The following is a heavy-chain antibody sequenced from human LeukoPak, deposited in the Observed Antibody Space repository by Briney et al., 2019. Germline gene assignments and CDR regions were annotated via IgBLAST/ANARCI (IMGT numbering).Heavy chain of an antibody. CDR3: TRAGYSSSWSQGHHQYYYMDV. CDR1: GFTIGDYP. V-gene: IGHV3-49*03. CDR2: IRSKANGGTT. Sequence: GGSLRLSCAASGFTIGDYPMSWFRQAPGKGLEWVGLIRSKANGGTTEYAASVKGRYTISRDDSKSLAYLQMNSLKPEDTAVYYCTRAGYSSSWSQGHHQYYYMDVWGKGTTVTVSS. J-gene: IGHJ6*03. D-gene: IGHD6-13*01.